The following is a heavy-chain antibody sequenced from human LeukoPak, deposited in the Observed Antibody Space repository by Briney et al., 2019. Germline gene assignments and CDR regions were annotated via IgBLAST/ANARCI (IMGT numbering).Heavy chain of an antibody. CDR1: GGSISSDNW. Sequence: SETLSLTCTVSGGSISSDNWWTWVRQPPGKGLEWIGYIYYSGSTYYNPSLKSRVTISVVTSKNQFSLKLSSVTAADTAVYYCASKYSSGLDYWGQGTLVTVSS. J-gene: IGHJ4*02. CDR2: IYYSGST. D-gene: IGHD6-19*01. CDR3: ASKYSSGLDY. V-gene: IGHV4-30-4*01.